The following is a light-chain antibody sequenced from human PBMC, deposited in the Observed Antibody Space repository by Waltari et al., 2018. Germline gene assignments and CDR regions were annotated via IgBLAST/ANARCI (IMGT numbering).Light chain of an antibody. CDR3: QQSDTNPIA. CDR2: EAS. Sequence: DIQMTQSPSSLSASVGDRVTLSCRAIQSVTGYLNWYQQKPGKAPKLLIYEASRLDSGVPSRFSGSQSGTDFTLTISFLQPEDFATYYCQQSDTNPIAFGQGTRLEIK. J-gene: IGKJ5*01. CDR1: QSVTGY. V-gene: IGKV1-39*01.